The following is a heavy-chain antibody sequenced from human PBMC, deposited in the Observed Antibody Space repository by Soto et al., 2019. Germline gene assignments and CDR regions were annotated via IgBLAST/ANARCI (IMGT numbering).Heavy chain of an antibody. Sequence: SETLSLTCTVSGGSISTYYWGWIRQPPGKGLEWIGYVYNRGNTKYNPSLKSRVTIWEDMSKNQVSLRLSSVTAADTAIYYCARDRQHTYGNCFDPWGQGTLVTVSS. CDR2: VYNRGNT. CDR1: GGSISTYY. J-gene: IGHJ5*02. CDR3: ARDRQHTYGNCFDP. D-gene: IGHD4-17*01. V-gene: IGHV4-59*01.